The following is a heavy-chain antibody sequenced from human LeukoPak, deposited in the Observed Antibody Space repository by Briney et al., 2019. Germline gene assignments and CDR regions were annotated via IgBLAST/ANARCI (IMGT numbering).Heavy chain of an antibody. D-gene: IGHD3-22*01. Sequence: PGGSLRLSCAASGFTSSSYGMHWVRQAPGKGLEWVAFIRYDGSNKYYADSVKGRFTISRDNSKNTLYLQMNSLRAEDTAVYYCAKDILDSSGYSGGFDYWGQGTLVTVSS. J-gene: IGHJ4*02. CDR2: IRYDGSNK. V-gene: IGHV3-30*02. CDR1: GFTSSSYG. CDR3: AKDILDSSGYSGGFDY.